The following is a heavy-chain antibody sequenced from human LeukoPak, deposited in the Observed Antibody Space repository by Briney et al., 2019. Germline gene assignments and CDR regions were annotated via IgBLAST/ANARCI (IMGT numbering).Heavy chain of an antibody. CDR1: GGTFSSYA. D-gene: IGHD3-10*01. Sequence: SVKVSCKASGGTFSSYAISWVRQAPGQGLEWMGRIIPILGIANYAQKFQGRVTITADKSTSTAYMELSSLRSEDTAVYYCARVGLVRGVFYYYGMDVWGQGTTVTVSS. CDR2: IIPILGIA. V-gene: IGHV1-69*04. CDR3: ARVGLVRGVFYYYGMDV. J-gene: IGHJ6*02.